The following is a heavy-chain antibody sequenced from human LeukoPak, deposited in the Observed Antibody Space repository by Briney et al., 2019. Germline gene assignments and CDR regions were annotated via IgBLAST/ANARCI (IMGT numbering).Heavy chain of an antibody. CDR2: INPDGSTI. Sequence: PGGSLRLSCAPSGFTFSNYWAHWVRHAPGKGLVWVSRINPDGSTINYADSVKGRFPISRDNAKNTLYLQMNSLRAEDTAVYYCATAGNYRFDYWGQGTLVTVSS. CDR3: ATAGNYRFDY. J-gene: IGHJ4*02. V-gene: IGHV3-74*01. D-gene: IGHD1-7*01. CDR1: GFTFSNYW.